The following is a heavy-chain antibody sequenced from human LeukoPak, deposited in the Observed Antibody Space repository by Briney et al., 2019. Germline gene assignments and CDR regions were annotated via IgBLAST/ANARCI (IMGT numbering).Heavy chain of an antibody. J-gene: IGHJ6*02. D-gene: IGHD3-22*01. Sequence: SETLSLTCAVSGGSISSYYWSWIRQPPGKGLEWIGYIYYSGSTNYNPSLKSRVTISVDTSKNQFSLKLSSVTAADTAVYYCARGYMGGGWHEGGYPYYYYYGMDVWGQGTTVTVSS. CDR2: IYYSGST. CDR1: GGSISSYY. V-gene: IGHV4-59*01. CDR3: ARGYMGGGWHEGGYPYYYYYGMDV.